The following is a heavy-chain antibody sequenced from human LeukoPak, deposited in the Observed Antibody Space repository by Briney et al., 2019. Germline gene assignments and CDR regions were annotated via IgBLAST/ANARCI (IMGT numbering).Heavy chain of an antibody. CDR2: INSDGSST. CDR1: GFTFSSYW. D-gene: IGHD2-21*02. Sequence: PGGSLRLSCAASGFTFSSYWMHWVRQAPGKGLVWVSRINSDGSSTSYADSVKGRFTISRDNAKNTLYLQMNSLRAEDTAVYYCARGRDCGGDCWLDYMDVWGKGTTVTISS. J-gene: IGHJ6*03. V-gene: IGHV3-74*01. CDR3: ARGRDCGGDCWLDYMDV.